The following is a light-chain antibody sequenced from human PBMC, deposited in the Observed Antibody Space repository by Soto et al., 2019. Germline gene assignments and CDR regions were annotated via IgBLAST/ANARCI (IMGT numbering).Light chain of an antibody. V-gene: IGKV3-20*01. Sequence: EIVLTQSPGTLSLSPGERATVSCRASQSVNNNYVAWYQQKSGQAPRLLIFAAFSRAPGIPGRFSGSGSGADFTLAITRLEPDDFAVYYCQQYGSSLYTFCQGTKLEIK. CDR2: AAF. J-gene: IGKJ2*01. CDR3: QQYGSSLYT. CDR1: QSVNNNY.